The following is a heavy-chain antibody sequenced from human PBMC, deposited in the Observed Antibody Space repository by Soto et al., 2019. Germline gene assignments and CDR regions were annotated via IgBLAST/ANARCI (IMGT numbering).Heavy chain of an antibody. CDR3: ARDFYGDGYNYFDY. CDR2: IYYSGST. V-gene: IGHV4-59*01. D-gene: IGHD5-12*01. CDR1: GGSISRYY. Sequence: SETLSLTCTLSGGSISRYYWSWIRQPPGTGLEWIGYIYYSGSTNYNPSPKSRVTISVDTSKNQFSLKLSSVTAADTAVYYCARDFYGDGYNYFDYWGQGTLVTVSS. J-gene: IGHJ4*02.